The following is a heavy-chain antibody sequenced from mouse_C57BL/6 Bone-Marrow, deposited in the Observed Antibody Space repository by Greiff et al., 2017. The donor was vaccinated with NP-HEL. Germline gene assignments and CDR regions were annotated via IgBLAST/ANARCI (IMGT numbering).Heavy chain of an antibody. CDR3: TRDQRPYYGSSPFWYFDV. J-gene: IGHJ1*03. CDR1: GFTFSSYA. CDR2: ISSGGDYI. V-gene: IGHV5-9-1*02. Sequence: EVKLVESGEGLVKPGGSLKLSCAASGFTFSSYAMSWVRQTPEKRLEWVAYISSGGDYIYYADTVKGRFTISRDNARNTLYLQMSSLKSEDTAMYYCTRDQRPYYGSSPFWYFDVWGTGTTVTVSS. D-gene: IGHD1-1*01.